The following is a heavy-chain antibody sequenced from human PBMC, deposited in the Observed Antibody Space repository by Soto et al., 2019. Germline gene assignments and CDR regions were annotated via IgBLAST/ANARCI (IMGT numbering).Heavy chain of an antibody. CDR2: INPSGGST. V-gene: IGHV1-46*03. D-gene: IGHD1-20*01. CDR1: GYTFTSYY. J-gene: IGHJ3*02. CDR3: ARGGLTGTASSNAFDI. Sequence: GASVKVSCKASGYTFTSYYMHWVRQAPGQGLEWMGIINPSGGSTSYAQKFQGRVTMTRDTSTSTAYMELSSLRSEDTAVYYCARGGLTGTASSNAFDIWGQGTMVTVSS.